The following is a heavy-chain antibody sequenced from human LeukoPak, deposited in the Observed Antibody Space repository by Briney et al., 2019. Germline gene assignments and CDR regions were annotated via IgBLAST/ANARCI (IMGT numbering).Heavy chain of an antibody. Sequence: GGSLRLSCAASGFSFSDYYMTWVRQAPGKGLEWVSSITSGSSYRFYADSVKGRFTISRDNAKNSLYLQMNSLKTEDTAVYYCTKTFYSDSTFDYWGQGTLVTVSS. CDR3: TKTFYSDSTFDY. V-gene: IGHV3-21*03. D-gene: IGHD4-11*01. CDR1: GFSFSDYY. J-gene: IGHJ4*02. CDR2: ITSGSSYR.